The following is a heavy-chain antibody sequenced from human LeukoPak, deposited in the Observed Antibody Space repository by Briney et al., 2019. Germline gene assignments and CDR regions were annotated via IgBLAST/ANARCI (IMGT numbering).Heavy chain of an antibody. CDR3: ALVRLKFYYYYMDV. CDR2: IYHSGST. CDR1: GGSISSSSYY. V-gene: IGHV4-39*07. Sequence: SETLSLTCTVSGGSISSSSYYWGWIRQPPGKGLEWIGSIYHSGSTNYNPSLKSRVTISVDTSKNQFSLKLSSVTAADTAVYYCALVRLKFYYYYMDVWGKGTTVTVSS. J-gene: IGHJ6*03. D-gene: IGHD6-6*01.